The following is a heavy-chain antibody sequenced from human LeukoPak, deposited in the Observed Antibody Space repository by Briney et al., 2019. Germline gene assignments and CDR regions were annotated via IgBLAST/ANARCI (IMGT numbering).Heavy chain of an antibody. CDR1: VFTVSTSY. V-gene: IGHV3-53*01. CDR2: IYTGGST. Sequence: GGSLRLSCAASVFTVSTSYMSWVRLAPGKGLEWVSVIYTGGSTYYSDSVKGRFTISRDNSKYTLYLQMNSLRAEDTAVYYCARGYCSRGSCYPVCLDPRGQGTLVTVSS. J-gene: IGHJ5*02. D-gene: IGHD2-15*01. CDR3: ARGYCSRGSCYPVCLDP.